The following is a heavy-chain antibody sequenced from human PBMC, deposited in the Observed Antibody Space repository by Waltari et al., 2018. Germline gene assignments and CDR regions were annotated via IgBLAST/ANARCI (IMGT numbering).Heavy chain of an antibody. CDR3: ARDSLADTATFDY. J-gene: IGHJ4*02. D-gene: IGHD5-18*01. CDR2: IYYSGST. CDR1: GGSISSYY. Sequence: QVQLQESGPGLVKPSETLSLTCTVSGGSISSYYWSWIRQPPGKGLEWIGYIYYSGSTNYNPSLKSRVTISVDTSKNQFSLKLSSLRSEDTAVYYCARDSLADTATFDYWGQGTLVTVSS. V-gene: IGHV4-59*01.